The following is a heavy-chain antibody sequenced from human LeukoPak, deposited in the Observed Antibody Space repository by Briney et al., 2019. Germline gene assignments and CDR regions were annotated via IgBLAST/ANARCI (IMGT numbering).Heavy chain of an antibody. CDR1: GFTFSDYY. CDR2: ISSSGSTI. Sequence: GGSLRLSCAASGFTFSDYYMSWIRQAPGKGLEWFSYISSSGSTIYYADSVKGRFTISRDNAKNSLYLQMNSLRAEDTAVYYCARGGEYSSSWYGNLNYWGQGTLVTVSS. V-gene: IGHV3-11*01. J-gene: IGHJ4*02. D-gene: IGHD6-13*01. CDR3: ARGGEYSSSWYGNLNY.